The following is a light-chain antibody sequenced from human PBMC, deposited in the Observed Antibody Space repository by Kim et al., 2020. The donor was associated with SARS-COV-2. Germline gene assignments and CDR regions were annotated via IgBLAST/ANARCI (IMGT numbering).Light chain of an antibody. CDR3: QSYDSSNRV. J-gene: IGLJ3*02. V-gene: IGLV6-57*01. Sequence: GKTVTNSGTRSRGSSASNYVQWYQQRPGSSPTTVIYEDNQRPSGVPDRFSGSSDSSSNSASLTIAGLKTEDEADYYCQSYDSSNRVFGGGTQLTVL. CDR2: EDN. CDR1: RGSSASNY.